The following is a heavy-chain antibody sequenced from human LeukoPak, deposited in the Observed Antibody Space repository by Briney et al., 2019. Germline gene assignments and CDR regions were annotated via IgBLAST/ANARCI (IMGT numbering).Heavy chain of an antibody. D-gene: IGHD3-16*02. J-gene: IGHJ4*02. Sequence: GGSLRLSCAASGFTFSSYSMNWVRQAPGKGLEWVSSISSSSYIYYADSVKGRFTISRDNAKNSLYLQMNSLRAEDTAVYYCARDSLEDYVWGSYRYWFDYWGQGTLVTVSS. CDR3: ARDSLEDYVWGSYRYWFDY. V-gene: IGHV3-21*01. CDR1: GFTFSSYS. CDR2: ISSSSYI.